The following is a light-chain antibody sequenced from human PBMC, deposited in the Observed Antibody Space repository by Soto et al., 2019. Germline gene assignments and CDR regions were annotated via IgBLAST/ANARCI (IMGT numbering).Light chain of an antibody. V-gene: IGLV2-14*01. CDR2: DVS. CDR3: TSYTTSSTLRYV. CDR1: NSDVGGYNY. Sequence: QSVLTQPDSVSGSPLRSITISCTGTNSDVGGYNYVSWFRQHPGKAPKLVIYDVSNRPSGVSSRFSGSKSGNTASLTISGLQAEDEADYYCTSYTTSSTLRYVFGTGTKVTVL. J-gene: IGLJ1*01.